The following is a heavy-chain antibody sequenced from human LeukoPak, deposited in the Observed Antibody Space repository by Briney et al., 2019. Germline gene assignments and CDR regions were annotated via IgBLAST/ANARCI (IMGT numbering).Heavy chain of an antibody. D-gene: IGHD3-10*01. CDR3: ARSSHYYDAFDI. CDR1: GYTFTGYY. Sequence: ASVKVSCKASGYTFTGYYMHWVRQAPGQGLEWMGWINPNSGGTNYAQKFQGRVTMTRDTSISTAYMEPSRLRSDDTAVYYCARSSHYYDAFDIWGQGTMVTFSS. V-gene: IGHV1-2*02. CDR2: INPNSGGT. J-gene: IGHJ3*02.